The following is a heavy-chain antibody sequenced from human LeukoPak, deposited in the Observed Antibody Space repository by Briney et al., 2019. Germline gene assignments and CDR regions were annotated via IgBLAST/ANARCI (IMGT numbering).Heavy chain of an antibody. V-gene: IGHV3-66*04. CDR2: IYSGGST. J-gene: IGHJ4*02. CDR1: GFTVSSNY. D-gene: IGHD2-2*02. Sequence: GGSLRLSCAASGFTVSSNYMSWVRQAPGKGLEWVSVIYSGGSTYHADPVKGRFTISRDNSKNTLYLQMNTLRVEDTAVYYCAKLGLPATAIYYFDYWGQGTLVTVSS. CDR3: AKLGLPATAIYYFDY.